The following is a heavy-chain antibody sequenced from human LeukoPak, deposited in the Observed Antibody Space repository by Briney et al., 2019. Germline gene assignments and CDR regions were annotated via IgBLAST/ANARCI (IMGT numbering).Heavy chain of an antibody. CDR1: GFTFSSYG. J-gene: IGHJ4*02. CDR3: AKDTSYDFWSGFLPPGGYFDY. D-gene: IGHD3-3*01. V-gene: IGHV3-30*18. Sequence: GGSLRLSCAASGFTFSSYGMHWFRQAPGKGLEWVAVISYDGSNKYYADSVKGRFTISRDNSKNTLYLQMNSLRAEDTAVYYCAKDTSYDFWSGFLPPGGYFDYWGQGTLVTVSS. CDR2: ISYDGSNK.